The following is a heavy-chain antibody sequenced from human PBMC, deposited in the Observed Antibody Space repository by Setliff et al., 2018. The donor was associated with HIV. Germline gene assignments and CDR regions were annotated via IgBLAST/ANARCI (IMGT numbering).Heavy chain of an antibody. CDR2: MFRTGTS. Sequence: SGTLSLTCAVSGYSIRSGYYWGWIRQSPGKGLEWIGTMFRTGTSYYNPSLTSRVTISHDTSKNQFSLELTSVTADDTSVYYCATVDGTRYLDYWGQGKLVTVSS. D-gene: IGHD1-1*01. CDR1: GYSIRSGYY. J-gene: IGHJ4*02. V-gene: IGHV4-38-2*01. CDR3: ATVDGTRYLDY.